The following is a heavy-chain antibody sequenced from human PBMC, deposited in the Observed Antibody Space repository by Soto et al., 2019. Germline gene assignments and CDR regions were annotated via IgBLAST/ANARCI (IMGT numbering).Heavy chain of an antibody. CDR1: GYTFTSYY. V-gene: IGHV1-46*01. CDR3: ARGAGYSYGYAYNWFDP. Sequence: PSVKVSCKASGYTFTSYYMHWVRQAPGQGLEWMGIINPSGGSTSYAQKFQGRVTMTRDTSTSTVYMELSSLRSEDTAVYYCARGAGYSYGYAYNWFDPWGQGTLVTSPQ. D-gene: IGHD5-18*01. CDR2: INPSGGST. J-gene: IGHJ5*02.